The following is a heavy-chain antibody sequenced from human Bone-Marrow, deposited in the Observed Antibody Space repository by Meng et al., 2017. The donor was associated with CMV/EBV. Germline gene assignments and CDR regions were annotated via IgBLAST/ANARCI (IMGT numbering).Heavy chain of an antibody. D-gene: IGHD4-11*01. J-gene: IGHJ6*02. CDR3: ARDQATVHSYGMDV. CDR1: GFIFSNYE. CDR2: ISNAGRTI. Sequence: GESLKISCVASGFIFSNYEMNWVRQAPGKGLEWVSYISNAGRTIHFADSVKGRFTISRDNAKNSLYLQMNSLIAEDTAVYYCARDQATVHSYGMDVWGQGTSVTVSS. V-gene: IGHV3-48*03.